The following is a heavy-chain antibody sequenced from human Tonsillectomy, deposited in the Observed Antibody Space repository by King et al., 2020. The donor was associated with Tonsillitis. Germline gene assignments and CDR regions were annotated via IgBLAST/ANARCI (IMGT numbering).Heavy chain of an antibody. CDR1: GGSISSYY. D-gene: IGHD6-19*01. CDR2: IYYSGST. Sequence: VQLQESGPGLVKPSETLSLTCTVSGGSISSYYWSWIRQPPGKGLEWIGYIYYSGSTNYNPSLKSRVTISVDTSKNPFSLKLSSVTAADTAVYYCARQVVGYSSGWYYFDYWGQGTLVTVSS. J-gene: IGHJ4*02. CDR3: ARQVVGYSSGWYYFDY. V-gene: IGHV4-59*08.